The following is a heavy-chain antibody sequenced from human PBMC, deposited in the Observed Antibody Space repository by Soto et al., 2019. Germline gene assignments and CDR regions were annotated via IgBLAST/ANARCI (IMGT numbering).Heavy chain of an antibody. J-gene: IGHJ4*02. V-gene: IGHV4-61*08. Sequence: PSETLSLTCTVSGDSVSGAGYHWSWIRQPPGKGLEWIGYITYSGITNYNPSLKSRVTISLDTSKNQFSLRLGSVTAADTAVYYCAREGLTKFGVAKGSDSWGQGTLVTVSS. CDR1: GDSVSGAGYH. D-gene: IGHD3-3*01. CDR3: AREGLTKFGVAKGSDS. CDR2: ITYSGIT.